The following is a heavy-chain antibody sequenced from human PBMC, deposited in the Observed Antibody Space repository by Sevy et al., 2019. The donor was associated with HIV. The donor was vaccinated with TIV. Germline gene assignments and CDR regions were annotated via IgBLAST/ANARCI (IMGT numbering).Heavy chain of an antibody. CDR1: GFPFNKEW. J-gene: IGHJ4*02. CDR3: SSQGERY. Sequence: GGSLRRSCSASGFPFNKEWMSWVRQAPGKGLEWVGRIKSKKDGGATDYAAPANGRFTISRDDSKNTLYLQMNSLKIEDTGFYYCSSQGERYWGLGTLVTVSS. V-gene: IGHV3-15*01. CDR2: IKSKKDGGAT. D-gene: IGHD3-16*01.